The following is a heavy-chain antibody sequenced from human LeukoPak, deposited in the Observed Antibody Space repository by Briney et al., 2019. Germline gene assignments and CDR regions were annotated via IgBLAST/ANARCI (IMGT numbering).Heavy chain of an antibody. V-gene: IGHV4-34*01. J-gene: IGHJ6*03. CDR3: ARVSGGVRYYYYYMDV. CDR1: GGSFSGYY. D-gene: IGHD2-8*01. Sequence: PSETLSLTCAVYGGSFSGYYWSWIRQPPGKGLEWIGEINHSGSTNYNPSLKSRVTISVDTSKNQFSLKLSSVTAADTAVYYCARVSGGVRYYYYYMDVWGKGTTVTVSS. CDR2: INHSGST.